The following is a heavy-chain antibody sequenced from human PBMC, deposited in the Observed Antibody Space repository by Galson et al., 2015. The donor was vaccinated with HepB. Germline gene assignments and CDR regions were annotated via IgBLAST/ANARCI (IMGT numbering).Heavy chain of an antibody. CDR1: GYTLTELS. CDR2: FDPEDGET. Sequence: SVKVSCKVSGYTLTELSMHWVRQAPGKGLEWMGGFDPEDGETIYAQKFQGRVTMTEDTSTDTAYMELSSLRSEDTAVYYCATDLRGDGYNLYYYYGMDVWGQGTTVTVSS. CDR3: ATDLRGDGYNLYYYYGMDV. D-gene: IGHD5-24*01. V-gene: IGHV1-24*01. J-gene: IGHJ6*02.